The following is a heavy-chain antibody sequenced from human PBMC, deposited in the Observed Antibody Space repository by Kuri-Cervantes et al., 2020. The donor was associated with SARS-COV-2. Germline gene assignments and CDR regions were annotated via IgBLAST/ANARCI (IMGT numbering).Heavy chain of an antibody. D-gene: IGHD3-16*01. V-gene: IGHV4-38-2*01. CDR3: ARAYDYAPTNFDY. J-gene: IGHJ4*02. CDR1: GFTFSSYA. Sequence: GSLRLSCAASGFTFSSYAMSWVRQPPGKGLEWIGSIYYSGSTYYNPSLKSRVTISVDTSKNQFSLKLSSVTAADTAVYYCARAYDYAPTNFDYWGQGTLVTVSS. CDR2: IYYSGST.